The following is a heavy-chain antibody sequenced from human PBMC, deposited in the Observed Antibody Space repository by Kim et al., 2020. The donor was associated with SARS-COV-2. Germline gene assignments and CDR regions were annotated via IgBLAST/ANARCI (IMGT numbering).Heavy chain of an antibody. D-gene: IGHD3-16*01. V-gene: IGHV3-53*01. J-gene: IGHJ4*02. Sequence: GGSKYYADSVKGRFTISRDNSKNTLYLQMNSLRAEDTAVYYCARGAPLNYWGQGTLVTVSS. CDR2: GGSK. CDR3: ARGAPLNY.